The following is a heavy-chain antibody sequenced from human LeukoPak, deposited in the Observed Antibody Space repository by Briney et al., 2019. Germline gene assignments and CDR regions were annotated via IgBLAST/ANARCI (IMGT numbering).Heavy chain of an antibody. J-gene: IGHJ4*02. D-gene: IGHD3-22*01. CDR2: ISGSGGST. V-gene: IGHV3-23*01. CDR1: GFTFSSYA. Sequence: GGSLRLSCAASGFTFSSYAMSWVRQAPGKGLEWVSAISGSGGSTYYADSVKGRFTISRDSSKNTLYLQMNSLRAEDTAVYYCAKDGPHYYDSSGYYYVGSPFDYWGQGTLVTVSS. CDR3: AKDGPHYYDSSGYYYVGSPFDY.